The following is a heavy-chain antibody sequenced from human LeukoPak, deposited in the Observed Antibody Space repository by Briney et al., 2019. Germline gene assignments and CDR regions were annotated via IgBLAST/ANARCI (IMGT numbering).Heavy chain of an antibody. CDR1: GFTFSNYD. CDR2: IGTAGDI. J-gene: IGHJ6*03. Sequence: AGGSQRLSCAASGFTFSNYDMHWVRQATGKGLEWASGIGTAGDIYYPGSVKGRFTISRENAKNSLYLQMNSLRAGDTAVYYCARDRGRYYMDVWGKGTTVTISS. D-gene: IGHD6-25*01. V-gene: IGHV3-13*01. CDR3: ARDRGRYYMDV.